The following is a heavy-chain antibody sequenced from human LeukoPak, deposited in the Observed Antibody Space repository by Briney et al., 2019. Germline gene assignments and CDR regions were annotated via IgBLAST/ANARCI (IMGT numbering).Heavy chain of an antibody. CDR2: ISYDGSNK. CDR3: AREFRVAAHLPSY. J-gene: IGHJ4*02. D-gene: IGHD6-13*01. CDR1: GFPFNSYG. Sequence: GGPQRLPCAASGFPFNSYGILWAPHAPGKGLEGGAVISYDGSNKYYADSVKGRFTISRDNSKNTLYLQMNSLRAEDTAVYYCAREFRVAAHLPSYWGQGTLVTVSS. V-gene: IGHV3-30*03.